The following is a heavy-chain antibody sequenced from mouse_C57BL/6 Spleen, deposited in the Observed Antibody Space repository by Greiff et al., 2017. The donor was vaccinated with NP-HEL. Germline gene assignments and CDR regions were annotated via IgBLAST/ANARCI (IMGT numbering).Heavy chain of an antibody. J-gene: IGHJ2*01. CDR2: INPHYSTT. CDR1: GYSFTDYN. CDR3: ARGDYGSSHFDY. D-gene: IGHD1-1*01. Sequence: VPLQPSGPELVKPGASVKISCKASGYSFTDYNMNWVKQSNGKSLEWIGVINPHYSTTSYNQKFKGKATLPVDQSSSTAYMQLNSLTSEDSAVYYCARGDYGSSHFDYWGQGTTLTVSA. V-gene: IGHV1-39*01.